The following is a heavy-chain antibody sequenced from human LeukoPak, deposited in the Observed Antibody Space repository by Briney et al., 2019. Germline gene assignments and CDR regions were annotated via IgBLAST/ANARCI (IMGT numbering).Heavy chain of an antibody. D-gene: IGHD6-13*01. CDR1: GFTFSDYY. CDR2: IYSGGST. CDR3: ARGIAAAGYDAFDI. Sequence: GGSLRLSCAASGFTFSDYYMSWVRQAPGKGLEWVSVIYSGGSTYYADSVKGRFTISRDNSKNTLYLQMNSLRAEDTAVYYCARGIAAAGYDAFDIWGQGTMVTVSS. J-gene: IGHJ3*02. V-gene: IGHV3-53*01.